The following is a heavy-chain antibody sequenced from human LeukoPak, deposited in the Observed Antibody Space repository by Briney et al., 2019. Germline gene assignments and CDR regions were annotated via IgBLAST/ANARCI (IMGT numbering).Heavy chain of an antibody. J-gene: IGHJ4*02. V-gene: IGHV3-30-3*01. Sequence: GRSLRLSCAASGFTFSSYAMHWVRQAPGKGLEWVAVISYDGSNKYYADSVKGRFTISRDNSKNTLYLQMNSLRAEDTALYYCAKDRSSSGWYRDYWGQGTLVTVSS. CDR3: AKDRSSSGWYRDY. CDR2: ISYDGSNK. CDR1: GFTFSSYA. D-gene: IGHD6-19*01.